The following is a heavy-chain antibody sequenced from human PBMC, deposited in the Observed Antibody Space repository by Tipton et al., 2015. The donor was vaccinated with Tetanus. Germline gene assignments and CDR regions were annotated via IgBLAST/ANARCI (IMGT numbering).Heavy chain of an antibody. CDR2: IYDSGST. D-gene: IGHD3-3*01. CDR1: GGSISSGDYS. V-gene: IGHV4-30-2*01. CDR3: ARANYDSSKKGPFDS. Sequence: TLSLTCAVSGGSISSGDYSWSWIRQPPGKGLEWIGYIYDSGSTYYNPSLKSRVTISEDRSKNQISLRLRSVTAADTAVYYCARANYDSSKKGPFDSWGQGSLVIVSS. J-gene: IGHJ4*02.